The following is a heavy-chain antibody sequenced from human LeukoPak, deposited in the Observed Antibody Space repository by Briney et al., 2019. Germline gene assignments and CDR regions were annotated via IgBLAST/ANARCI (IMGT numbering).Heavy chain of an antibody. CDR2: IYYTGST. CDR1: GGSISSYY. Sequence: PSETLSLTCTVSGGSISSYYWSWIRQPPGKGLEWIGYIYYTGSTDYNPSLKSRVAISVDTSKNQFSLKLSSVTAADTAVYYCARGSKAAPGAFDYWGQGTLVTVSS. J-gene: IGHJ4*02. D-gene: IGHD6-13*01. CDR3: ARGSKAAPGAFDY. V-gene: IGHV4-59*01.